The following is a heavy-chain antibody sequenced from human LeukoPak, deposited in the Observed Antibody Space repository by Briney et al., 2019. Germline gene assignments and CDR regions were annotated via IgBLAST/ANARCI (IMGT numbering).Heavy chain of an antibody. Sequence: GGSLRLSCAASGFTFSSYSMNWVRQAPGKGLEWVSYISSSSSTIYYADSVKGRLTISRDNAKNSLYLQMNSLRAEDTAVYYCARDLAYYYDSSGYFFDYWGQGTLVTVSS. CDR1: GFTFSSYS. V-gene: IGHV3-48*01. CDR3: ARDLAYYYDSSGYFFDY. D-gene: IGHD3-22*01. CDR2: ISSSSSTI. J-gene: IGHJ4*02.